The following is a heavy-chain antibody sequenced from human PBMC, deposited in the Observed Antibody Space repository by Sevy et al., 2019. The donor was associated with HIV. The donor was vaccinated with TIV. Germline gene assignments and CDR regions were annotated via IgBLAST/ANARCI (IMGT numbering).Heavy chain of an antibody. D-gene: IGHD3-22*01. CDR1: GFTVSSNY. Sequence: GGSLRLSCAASGFTVSSNYMSWVRHAPGKGLEWVSVIYSGGSTYYADSVKGRFTISRDNSKNTLYLQMNSLRAEDTAVYYCASGYYYDSSGPPAAAFDIWGQGTMVTVSS. CDR2: IYSGGST. CDR3: ASGYYYDSSGPPAAAFDI. J-gene: IGHJ3*02. V-gene: IGHV3-53*01.